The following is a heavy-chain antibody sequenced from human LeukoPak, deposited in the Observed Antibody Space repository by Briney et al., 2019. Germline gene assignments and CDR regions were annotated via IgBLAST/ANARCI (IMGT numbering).Heavy chain of an antibody. CDR3: ARDRIAAPQY. D-gene: IGHD2-21*01. CDR2: IGGST. J-gene: IGHJ4*02. V-gene: IGHV3-23*01. Sequence: GGSLRLSCAVSGFTFNNHAMSWVRQAPGKGLEWVSAIGGSTYYADSVKGRFTISRDNSKNTLYLQMNSLRAEDTAQYYCARDRIAAPQYWGQGTLVTVSS. CDR1: GFTFNNHA.